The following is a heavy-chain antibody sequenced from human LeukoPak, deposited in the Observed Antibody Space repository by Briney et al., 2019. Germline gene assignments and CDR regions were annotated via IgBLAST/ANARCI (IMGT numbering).Heavy chain of an antibody. CDR3: ARHFAYSSSSYFDY. CDR1: GGSFSGYY. J-gene: IGHJ4*02. V-gene: IGHV4-59*08. D-gene: IGHD6-6*01. Sequence: SETLSLTCAVYGGSFSGYYWSWIRQPPGKGLEWIGYVYYTGSTNYNPSLKSRVTMFEDKSKNQFSLRLYSVTAADTAVYYCARHFAYSSSSYFDYWGQGSLVTVSS. CDR2: VYYTGST.